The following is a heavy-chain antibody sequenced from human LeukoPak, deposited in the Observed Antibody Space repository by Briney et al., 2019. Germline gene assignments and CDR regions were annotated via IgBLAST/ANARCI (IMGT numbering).Heavy chain of an antibody. V-gene: IGHV4-39*07. J-gene: IGHJ4*02. CDR2: IDYSGST. CDR1: GGSISSSSYY. Sequence: SETLSLTCTVSGGSISSSSYYWDWIRQPPGKGLEWIGNIDYSGSTYYNPSLKSRVTISVDTSKNQFSLKLSSVTAADTAVYYCARVGRNYYDSSGYSSDYWGQGTLVTVSS. CDR3: ARVGRNYYDSSGYSSDY. D-gene: IGHD3-22*01.